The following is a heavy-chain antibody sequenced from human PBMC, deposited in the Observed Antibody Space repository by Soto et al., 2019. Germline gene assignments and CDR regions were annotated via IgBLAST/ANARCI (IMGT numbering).Heavy chain of an antibody. CDR2: IYSAGST. CDR3: ARAREPEYSSAIFLDI. Sequence: PGGSLRLSCAASGLTVISSYMSWVRQAPGKGLQWVSVIYSAGSTYYANSVKGRFTISRDISTNMVYLQMSSLTDEDTAVYYCARAREPEYSSAIFLDIWGQGALVTVSS. D-gene: IGHD5-18*01. V-gene: IGHV3-53*01. J-gene: IGHJ4*02. CDR1: GLTVISSY.